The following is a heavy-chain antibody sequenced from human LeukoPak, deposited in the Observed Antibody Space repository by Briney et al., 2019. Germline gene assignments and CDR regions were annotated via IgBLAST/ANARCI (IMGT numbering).Heavy chain of an antibody. CDR1: GGSISSGSYY. Sequence: SETLSLTCTVSGGSISSGSYYWSWIRQPAGKGLEWIGRIYTSGSTNYNPSLKSRVTISVDTSKNQFSLKLSSVTAADTAVYSCARSSSWFPLFDYWGQGTLVTVSS. CDR3: ARSSSWFPLFDY. D-gene: IGHD6-13*01. J-gene: IGHJ4*02. V-gene: IGHV4-61*02. CDR2: IYTSGST.